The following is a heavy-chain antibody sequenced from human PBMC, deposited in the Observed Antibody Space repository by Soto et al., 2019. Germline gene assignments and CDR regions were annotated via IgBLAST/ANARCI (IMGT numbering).Heavy chain of an antibody. V-gene: IGHV1-3*01. CDR1: GYTFTSYA. J-gene: IGHJ6*02. Sequence: ASVNVSCKASGYTFTSYAMHWVRQAPGQRLEWMGWINAGNGNTKYSQKFQGRVTITRDTSASTAYMELSSLRSEDTAVYYCASSHIAAAPYGMDAWGLGTTVTVSS. CDR2: INAGNGNT. D-gene: IGHD6-13*01. CDR3: ASSHIAAAPYGMDA.